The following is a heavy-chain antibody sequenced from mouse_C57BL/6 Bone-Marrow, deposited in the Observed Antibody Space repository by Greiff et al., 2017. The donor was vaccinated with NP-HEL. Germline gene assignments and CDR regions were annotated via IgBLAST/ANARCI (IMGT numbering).Heavy chain of an antibody. D-gene: IGHD1-1*01. Sequence: QVQLQQPGAELVKPGASVKMSCKASGYTFTSYWITWVKQRPGQGLEWIGDIYPGSGSTNYNEKFKSKATLTVDTSSSTAYMQLSSLTSEDSAVYYCARGRITTVVHWYFDVWGTGTTVTVSS. CDR2: IYPGSGST. CDR3: ARGRITTVVHWYFDV. V-gene: IGHV1-55*01. CDR1: GYTFTSYW. J-gene: IGHJ1*03.